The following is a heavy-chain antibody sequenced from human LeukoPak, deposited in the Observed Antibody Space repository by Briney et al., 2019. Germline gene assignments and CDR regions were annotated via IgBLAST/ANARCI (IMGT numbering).Heavy chain of an antibody. Sequence: PGGSLRLSCAASGFTFSHAWMNWVRQFPGKGLEWVSVICANDGNTYYADAVKGRFTISRDNSKDTLYLQMDSLRAEDTAVYYCAKGSGSSCYSPCDYWGQGILVTVSS. D-gene: IGHD2-15*01. V-gene: IGHV3-23*01. CDR2: ICANDGNT. CDR3: AKGSGSSCYSPCDY. J-gene: IGHJ4*02. CDR1: GFTFSHAW.